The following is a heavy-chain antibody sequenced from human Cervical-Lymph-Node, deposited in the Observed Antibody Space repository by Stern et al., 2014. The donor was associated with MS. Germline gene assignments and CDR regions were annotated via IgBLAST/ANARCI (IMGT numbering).Heavy chain of an antibody. J-gene: IGHJ4*02. D-gene: IGHD1-1*01. CDR2: VYYSGST. Sequence: VQLQESGPGLVKPSETLSLTCTVSNVSIGLFYWSWIRQSPGRGLEWIGYVYYSGSTDYNPSLKIRVTMAVDTSKSQFSLKLSSLTAADTAVYYCASIQLWSKSFDYWGRGTLVTVSS. V-gene: IGHV4-59*01. CDR3: ASIQLWSKSFDY. CDR1: NVSIGLFY.